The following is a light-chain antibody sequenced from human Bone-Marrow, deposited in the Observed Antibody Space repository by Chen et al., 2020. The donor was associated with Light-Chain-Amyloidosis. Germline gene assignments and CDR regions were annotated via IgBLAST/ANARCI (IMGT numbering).Light chain of an antibody. CDR3: QQRSNWRVT. J-gene: IGKJ4*01. Sequence: EIVLTQSPATLSLSPGERATLSCRASQSVSSYLAWFQQKPGQAPRLLIYDVSNRATGIPGRFSGSGSGTDFTLTISSLEPEDFAVYYCQQRSNWRVTFGGGTKVEIK. V-gene: IGKV3-11*01. CDR1: QSVSSY. CDR2: DVS.